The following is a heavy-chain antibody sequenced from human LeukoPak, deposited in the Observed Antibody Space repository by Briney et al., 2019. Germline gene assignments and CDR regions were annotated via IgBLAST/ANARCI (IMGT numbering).Heavy chain of an antibody. J-gene: IGHJ4*02. CDR1: GGSISSYY. CDR3: ARNGGSYSFDY. CDR2: IYYSGST. D-gene: IGHD1-26*01. V-gene: IGHV4-59*01. Sequence: SETLSLTCTVSGGSISSYYWSWIRQPPGKELEWIGYIYYSGSTNYNPSLKSRVTISVDTSKNQFSLKLSSVTAADTAVYYSARNGGSYSFDYWGQGTLVTVSS.